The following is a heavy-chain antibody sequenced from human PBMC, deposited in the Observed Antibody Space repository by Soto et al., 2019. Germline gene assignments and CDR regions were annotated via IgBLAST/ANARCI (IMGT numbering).Heavy chain of an antibody. Sequence: EVQLVESGGGSVQPGGSLRLSCPASGFTLRNYWMHWVRQAPGKGLVWVSRIDNDGSGTSYADFVEGRFTSSRDDAKNTLYLQLNSLRADDTAVYYCTTAFEYWGRGTLVTVSS. V-gene: IGHV3-74*01. CDR2: IDNDGSGT. J-gene: IGHJ4*02. CDR1: GFTLRNYW. CDR3: TTAFEY.